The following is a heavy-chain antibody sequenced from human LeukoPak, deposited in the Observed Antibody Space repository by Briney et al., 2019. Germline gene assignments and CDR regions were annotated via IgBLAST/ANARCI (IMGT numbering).Heavy chain of an antibody. CDR3: ARVRSGSGFSYYFDY. V-gene: IGHV1-2*02. Sequence: ASVKVSCKASGYTFTSYDINWVRQATGQGLEWMGWINPNSGGTNYAQKFQGRVTMTRDTSISTAYMELSRLRSDDTAVYYCARVRSGSGFSYYFDYWGQGTLVTVSS. J-gene: IGHJ4*02. D-gene: IGHD6-19*01. CDR2: INPNSGGT. CDR1: GYTFTSYD.